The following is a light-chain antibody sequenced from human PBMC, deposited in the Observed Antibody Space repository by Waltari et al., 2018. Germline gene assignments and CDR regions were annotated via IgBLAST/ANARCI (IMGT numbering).Light chain of an antibody. CDR2: AAS. CDR3: QQYDNWLGT. CDR1: QSIRSN. J-gene: IGKJ1*01. V-gene: IGKV3-15*01. Sequence: EIVMTQSPDTLSVFPAERATVSCRASQSIRSNLAWYQHKPGQAPRLLIYAASTRATRIPARFSGSGSGTEFTLTISSLQSEDFAVYFCQQYDNWLGTFGPGTKVEIK.